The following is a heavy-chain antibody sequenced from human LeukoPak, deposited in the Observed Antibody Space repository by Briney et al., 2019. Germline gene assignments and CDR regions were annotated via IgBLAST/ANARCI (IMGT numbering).Heavy chain of an antibody. CDR3: ARVLRVEMATIGSYFDY. V-gene: IGHV4-39*07. CDR1: GGSISSSSYY. Sequence: PSETLSLTCTVSGGSISSSSYYWGWIRQPPGKGLEWIGSIYYSGSTYYNPSLKSRVTIPVDTSKNQFSLKLSSVTAADTAVYYCARVLRVEMATIGSYFDYWGQGTLVTVSS. D-gene: IGHD5-24*01. J-gene: IGHJ4*02. CDR2: IYYSGST.